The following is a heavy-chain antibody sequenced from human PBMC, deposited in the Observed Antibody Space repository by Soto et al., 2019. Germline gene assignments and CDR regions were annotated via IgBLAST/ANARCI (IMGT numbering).Heavy chain of an antibody. D-gene: IGHD6-13*01. V-gene: IGHV3-30*18. CDR3: AKSYIAAAATGAFDI. CDR2: ISYDGSNK. J-gene: IGHJ3*02. CDR1: GFTFSSYG. Sequence: QVQLVESGGGVVQPGRSLRLSCAASGFTFSSYGMHWVRQALGKGLEWVAVISYDGSNKYYADSVKGRFTISRDNSKNTLYLQMNSLRAEDTAVYYCAKSYIAAAATGAFDIWGQGTMVTVSS.